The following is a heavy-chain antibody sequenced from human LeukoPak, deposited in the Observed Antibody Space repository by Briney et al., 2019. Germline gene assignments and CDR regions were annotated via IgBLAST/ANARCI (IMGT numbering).Heavy chain of an antibody. CDR1: GYTFTTYD. J-gene: IGHJ5*02. D-gene: IGHD6-19*01. CDR2: MNPSSGNT. V-gene: IGHV1-8*01. CDR3: ARGRGSGHKENWFDP. Sequence: GASVKVSCKASGYTFTTYDINWVRRATGQGLEWMGWMNPSSGNTGYTQKFQGRVTMTRNTSISTAYMELSSLRSEDTAVYYCARGRGSGHKENWFDPWGQGTLVTVSS.